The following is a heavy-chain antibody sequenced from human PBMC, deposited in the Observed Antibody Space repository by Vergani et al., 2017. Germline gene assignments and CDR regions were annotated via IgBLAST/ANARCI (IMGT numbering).Heavy chain of an antibody. CDR1: GGSISSGDHC. V-gene: IGHV4-31*11. D-gene: IGHD2-2*02. J-gene: IGHJ4*02. Sequence: QVQLQESGPGVVKPSQTLSLTCAVSGGSISSGDHCWTWIRQRPGKGLAWIGYIFYSGTTYDNPSLRSRLTISVDTSQNQFSLKLRSVTAADTAVYYCATIGYRRWGYYFDYWGQGILVTVSS. CDR3: ATIGYRRWGYYFDY. CDR2: IFYSGTT.